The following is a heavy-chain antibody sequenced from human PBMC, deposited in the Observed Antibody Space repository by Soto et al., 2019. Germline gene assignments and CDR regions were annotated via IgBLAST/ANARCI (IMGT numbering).Heavy chain of an antibody. CDR2: VYNGADT. V-gene: IGHV4-39*01. Sequence: QLQLQESGPGLVKPSETLSLTCTISGGSVRSTSNYWGWIRQPPGRGLDWIGVVYNGADTFYNPSLKSRVTMSVDTSKNQLSLKLTSVAAADTAVYYCARHFEQTWTVDHYLHVDVGSKGSTVAVSS. J-gene: IGHJ6*04. CDR1: GGSVRSTSNY. CDR3: ARHFEQTWTVDHYLHVDV. D-gene: IGHD1-26*01.